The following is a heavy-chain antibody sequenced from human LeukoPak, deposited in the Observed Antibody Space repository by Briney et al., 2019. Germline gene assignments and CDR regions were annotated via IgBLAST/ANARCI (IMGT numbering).Heavy chain of an antibody. J-gene: IGHJ4*02. D-gene: IGHD5-18*01. CDR2: IYYSGST. CDR1: GGSISSYY. V-gene: IGHV4-59*01. CDR3: ARGEYRYSYGYSLGAFDY. Sequence: SETLSLTCTVSGGSISSYYWSWIRQPPGKGLEWIGYIYYSGSTNYNPSLKSRVTISVDTSKNQFSLKLSSVTAADTAVYYCARGEYRYSYGYSLGAFDYWGQGTLVTVSS.